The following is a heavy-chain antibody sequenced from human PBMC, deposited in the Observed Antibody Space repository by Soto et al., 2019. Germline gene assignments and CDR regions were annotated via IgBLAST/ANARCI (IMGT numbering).Heavy chain of an antibody. Sequence: QLQLQESGPGLVGPSDTLSLTCTVSGGSIDTYNLFWAWVRQPPGKGLEWIASIHHGGNAYYSPSLTTRVTISRDTSKNRVSLELTSVTAEDTAVYYCARVNVTLDFWGQGTLVTVSS. V-gene: IGHV4-39*01. J-gene: IGHJ4*02. D-gene: IGHD2-21*02. CDR3: ARVNVTLDF. CDR1: GGSIDTYNLF. CDR2: IHHGGNA.